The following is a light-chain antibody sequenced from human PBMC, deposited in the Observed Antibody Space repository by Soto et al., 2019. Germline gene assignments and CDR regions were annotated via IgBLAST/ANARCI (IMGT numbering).Light chain of an antibody. J-gene: IGLJ1*01. V-gene: IGLV2-11*01. CDR3: CSYAGSYTYV. Sequence: QSALTQPRSVSGSPGQSVTISCTGTSSDVGGYNYVSWYQQHPGKAPKLMIYAVIERPSGVPHRFSGSKSGTTASLTISGLQAEDGADYYCCSYAGSYTYVFGTGTKVTVL. CDR2: AVI. CDR1: SSDVGGYNY.